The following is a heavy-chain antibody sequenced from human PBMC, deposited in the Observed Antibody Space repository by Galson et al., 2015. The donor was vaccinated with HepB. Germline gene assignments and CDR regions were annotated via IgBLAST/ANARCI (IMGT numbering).Heavy chain of an antibody. V-gene: IGHV3-23*01. J-gene: IGHJ5*02. D-gene: IGHD4-17*01. CDR1: GFTFGSTA. CDR2: ISPNAGSR. Sequence: SLRLSCAASGFTFGSTAMTWVRQAPGKGLEWVAGISPNAGSRLYAESVKGRFTISRDTSKNTLSFQMNSLRAEDTAVYYCAKGYGLFDHWGQGTLVTVS. CDR3: AKGYGLFDH.